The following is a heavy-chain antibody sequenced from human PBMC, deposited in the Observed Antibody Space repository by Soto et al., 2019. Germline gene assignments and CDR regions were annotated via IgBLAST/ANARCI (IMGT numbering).Heavy chain of an antibody. Sequence: QPGGSLRLSCAASGFTFSSYGMHWVRQAPGKGLEWVAVISYDGSNKYYADSVKGRFTISRDNSKNTLYLQMNSLRAEDTAVYYCAKEGYSYGDFDYWGQGTLVTVSS. CDR3: AKEGYSYGDFDY. CDR1: GFTFSSYG. D-gene: IGHD5-18*01. CDR2: ISYDGSNK. J-gene: IGHJ4*02. V-gene: IGHV3-30*18.